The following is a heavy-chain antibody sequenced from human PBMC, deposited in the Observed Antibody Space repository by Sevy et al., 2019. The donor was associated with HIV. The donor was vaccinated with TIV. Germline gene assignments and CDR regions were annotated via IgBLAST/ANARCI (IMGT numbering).Heavy chain of an antibody. J-gene: IGHJ6*03. Sequence: SETLSLTCAVSGYSISSGYYWGWIRQPPGKGLEWIGSIYHSGSTYYNSSLKSRVTISVDTSKNQFSLKLSSVTAADTAVYYCACLVPYYYYMDVWGKGTTVTVSS. D-gene: IGHD2-8*02. CDR2: IYHSGST. CDR1: GYSISSGYY. CDR3: ACLVPYYYYMDV. V-gene: IGHV4-38-2*01.